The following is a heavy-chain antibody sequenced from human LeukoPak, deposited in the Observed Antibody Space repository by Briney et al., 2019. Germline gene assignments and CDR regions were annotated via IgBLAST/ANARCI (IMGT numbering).Heavy chain of an antibody. CDR2: IYYSGIT. CDR3: ATSSGYQIDY. J-gene: IGHJ4*02. V-gene: IGHV4-39*01. CDR1: GGPISSSSYY. D-gene: IGHD3-22*01. Sequence: SETLSLTCTVSGGPISSSSYYWGWIRQPPGKGLEWIGTIYYSGITYYNPSLKSRVTISVDTSKNQFSLKLSSVTAADTAVYYCATSSGYQIDYWGQGTLVTVSS.